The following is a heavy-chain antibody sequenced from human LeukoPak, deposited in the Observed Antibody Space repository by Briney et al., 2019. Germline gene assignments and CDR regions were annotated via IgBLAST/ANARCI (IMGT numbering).Heavy chain of an antibody. Sequence: PETLSLSCTVSGGSISTSSYYWGWIRQPPGKGLEWIGSIYYSGSTFYNPSLKSRVTISVDTSKNQFSLKLSSVTAADTAVYYCAKYSTMTRSWFDPWGQGTLITVSS. J-gene: IGHJ5*02. CDR1: GGSISTSSYY. V-gene: IGHV4-39*01. CDR2: IYYSGST. CDR3: AKYSTMTRSWFDP. D-gene: IGHD3-22*01.